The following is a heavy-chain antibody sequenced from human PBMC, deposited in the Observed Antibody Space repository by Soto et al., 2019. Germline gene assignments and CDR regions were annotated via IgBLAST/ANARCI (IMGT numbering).Heavy chain of an antibody. J-gene: IGHJ4*02. CDR1: GFTFSAYA. V-gene: IGHV3-23*01. CDR2: LSGGSVNT. CDR3: AKRGDYVSGRQIFDY. Sequence: GGSLRLSCAASGFTFSAYAMNWVRQAPGKGLEWVSTLSGGSVNTYYADSVKGRFIISRDNSKNTLYLQMNSLRAEDTAVYFCAKRGDYVSGRQIFDYWGQGTLVTVSS. D-gene: IGHD4-17*01.